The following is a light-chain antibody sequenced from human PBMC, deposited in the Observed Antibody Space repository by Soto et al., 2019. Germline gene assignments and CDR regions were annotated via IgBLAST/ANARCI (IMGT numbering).Light chain of an antibody. CDR3: QHYNNWHRSWT. J-gene: IGKJ1*01. V-gene: IGKV3-15*01. CDR2: GAS. Sequence: EIVMTQSPATLSVSPGERATLSCRASQSVSSNLAWYQQKPGQAPRLLIYGASTRATGIPARFSGSGPDTEFTLTLSSLQSEDFSVYYCQHYNNWHRSWTLGQGTKVEIK. CDR1: QSVSSN.